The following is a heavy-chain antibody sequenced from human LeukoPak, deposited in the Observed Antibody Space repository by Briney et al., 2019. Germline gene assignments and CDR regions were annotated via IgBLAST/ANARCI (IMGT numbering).Heavy chain of an antibody. CDR3: AKDSWSSST. CDR1: GFTFTTYG. V-gene: IGHV3-33*06. D-gene: IGHD6-6*01. Sequence: GGSLRLSCAASGFTFTTYGMHWVRQAPGKGLEWVAVIWYDGGNKYYADSVKGRFTISRDNSKNTLYLQMNSLRAEDTAVYYCAKDSWSSSTWGQGTLVTVSS. CDR2: IWYDGGNK. J-gene: IGHJ4*02.